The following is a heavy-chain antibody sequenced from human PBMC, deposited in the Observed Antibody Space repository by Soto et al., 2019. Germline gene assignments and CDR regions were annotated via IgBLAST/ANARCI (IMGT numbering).Heavy chain of an antibody. V-gene: IGHV1-69*01. D-gene: IGHD2-2*01. J-gene: IGHJ6*01. CDR3: ARSQGSSTSLEIYYYYCYGMDV. CDR2: IIPISDTT. Sequence: QVQLVQSGAEVKKPGSSVKVSCKASGGTFSSYAISWVRQAPGQGLEWMGGIIPISDTTHYAQKFQGRVTMTAEESTSTASMELSSLRSEDTAVYYCARSQGSSTSLEIYYYYCYGMDVWGQGTTVTVSS. CDR1: GGTFSSYA.